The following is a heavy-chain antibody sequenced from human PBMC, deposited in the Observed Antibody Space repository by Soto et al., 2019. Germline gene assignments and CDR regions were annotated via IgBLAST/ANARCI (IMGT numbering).Heavy chain of an antibody. CDR1: GFTFSSYG. J-gene: IGHJ4*02. D-gene: IGHD3-10*01. V-gene: IGHV3-33*01. CDR3: ARVGSNYGSGTYYGPLGY. Sequence: QVQLVESGGGVVQPGRSLRLSCAASGFTFSSYGMHWVRLAPGKGLEWEAVVWLDGSNTYYADSVKGRFTISRDNSKNTLSLQMNSLRAEDTAVYYCARVGSNYGSGTYYGPLGYWGQGTLVTVSS. CDR2: VWLDGSNT.